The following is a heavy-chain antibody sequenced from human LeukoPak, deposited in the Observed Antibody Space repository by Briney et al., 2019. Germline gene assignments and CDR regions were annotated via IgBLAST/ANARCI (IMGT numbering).Heavy chain of an antibody. CDR3: ARAPITSPFYFDY. CDR2: INGSGGST. J-gene: IGHJ4*02. Sequence: GGSLRLSWTASGFAFDEPGISCVRQVAGKWREWLFGINGSGGSTGYADPLRGRFTISRDNAKNSLYLQMDSLRAEDTALYYCARAPITSPFYFDYWGQGTLVTVSS. CDR1: GFAFDEPG. D-gene: IGHD2-2*01. V-gene: IGHV3-20*04.